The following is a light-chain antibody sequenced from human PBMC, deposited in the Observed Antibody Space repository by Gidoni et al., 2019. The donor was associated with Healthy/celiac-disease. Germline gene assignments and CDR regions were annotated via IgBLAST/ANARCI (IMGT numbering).Light chain of an antibody. J-gene: IGKJ3*01. Sequence: DIQLTQSPSFLSAPVGDRVTITCRASQGISSYLAWYQQKPGKAPKLLIDAASTLQSGVPSRFSGSGSGTEFTLTISSLQPEDFATYYCQQLNSYPLFXPXTKVDIK. CDR3: QQLNSYPL. CDR1: QGISSY. V-gene: IGKV1-9*01. CDR2: AAS.